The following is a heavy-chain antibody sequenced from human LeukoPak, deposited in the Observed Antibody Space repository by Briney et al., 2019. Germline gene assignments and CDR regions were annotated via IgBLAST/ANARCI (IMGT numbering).Heavy chain of an antibody. CDR3: ARARITIFGVVIMGAFDY. J-gene: IGHJ4*02. CDR2: ISSSSSTI. D-gene: IGHD3-3*01. CDR1: GFTFSSYG. Sequence: GGSLRLSCAASGFTFSSYGMHWVRQAPGKGLEWVSYISSSSSTIYYADSVKGRFTISRDNAKNSLYLQMNSLRAEDTAVYYCARARITIFGVVIMGAFDYWGQGTLVTVSS. V-gene: IGHV3-48*01.